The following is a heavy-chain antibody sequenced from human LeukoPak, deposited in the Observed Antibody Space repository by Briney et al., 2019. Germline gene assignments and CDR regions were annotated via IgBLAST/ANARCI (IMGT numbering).Heavy chain of an antibody. CDR1: GYTFTSYD. CDR2: MNPNSGNT. V-gene: IGHV1-8*01. CDR3: ARGSYYQLPQNWFDP. D-gene: IGHD2-2*01. Sequence: GASVKVSCKASGYTFTSYDINWVRQATGQGLEWMGWMNPNSGNTGYAQKFQGRVTMTRNTSISTAYMELSSLRSEDTAVYYCARGSYYQLPQNWFDPWGQGTLVTVSS. J-gene: IGHJ5*02.